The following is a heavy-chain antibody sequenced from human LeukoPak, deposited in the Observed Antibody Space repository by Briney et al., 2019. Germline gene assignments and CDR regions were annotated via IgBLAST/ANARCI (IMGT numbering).Heavy chain of an antibody. D-gene: IGHD1-1*01. CDR3: ARHYLSDGILSSFDP. CDR2: IYYRGST. CDR1: GGSISSSPYY. Sequence: SETLSLTCTVSGGSISSSPYYWGWTRQPPGKGLERIVTIYYRGSTYSNPSLNSRVTISLYTSKNQFSLRLRSVTAADTALYYCARHYLSDGILSSFDPWGQGTLVTVSS. V-gene: IGHV4-39*01. J-gene: IGHJ5*02.